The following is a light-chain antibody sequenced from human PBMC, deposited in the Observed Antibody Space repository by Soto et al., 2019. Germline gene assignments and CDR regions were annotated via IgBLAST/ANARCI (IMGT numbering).Light chain of an antibody. CDR1: SSDVGGYNY. J-gene: IGLJ2*01. CDR2: EVS. V-gene: IGLV2-8*01. CDR3: SSYGGSNNLV. Sequence: QSVLTQPPSASGSPGQSVTISCTGTSSDVGGYNYVSWYQQHPGKAPKLMIYEVSKRPSGVPDRFSGSKSGNTASLTVSGLQAEDEADYYCSSYGGSNNLVFGGRTKVTVL.